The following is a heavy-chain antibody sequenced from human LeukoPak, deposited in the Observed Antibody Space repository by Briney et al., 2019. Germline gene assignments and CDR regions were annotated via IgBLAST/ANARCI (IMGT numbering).Heavy chain of an antibody. D-gene: IGHD3-9*01. V-gene: IGHV1-2*02. CDR1: GYTFTGYY. CDR2: INPNSGGT. CDR3: ARFQDYDILTGYLLDMDV. Sequence: ASVKVSCKASGYTFTGYYMHWVRQAPGQGLEWMGWINPNSGGTNYAQKFQGRVTMTRDTSTSTAYMELSRLRSDDTAVYYCARFQDYDILTGYLLDMDVWGKGTTVTISS. J-gene: IGHJ6*03.